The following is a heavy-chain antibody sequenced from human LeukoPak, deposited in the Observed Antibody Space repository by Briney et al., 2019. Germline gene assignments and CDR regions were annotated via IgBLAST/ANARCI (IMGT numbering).Heavy chain of an antibody. CDR2: INAGNGNT. J-gene: IGHJ4*02. Sequence: GASVKVSCKASGYTFTSYAIHWVRQAPGQRLEWMGWINAGNGNTKYSQKFQGRVTITKDTSASTAYMELSSLRSEDTAVYYCARGRLHSPGRDFDYWGQGTLVTVSS. CDR3: ARGRLHSPGRDFDY. CDR1: GYTFTSYA. V-gene: IGHV1-3*01. D-gene: IGHD2-21*01.